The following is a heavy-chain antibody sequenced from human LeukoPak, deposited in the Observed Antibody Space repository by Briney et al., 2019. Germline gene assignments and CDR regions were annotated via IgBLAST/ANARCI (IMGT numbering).Heavy chain of an antibody. CDR1: GGSISSYY. D-gene: IGHD4-17*01. V-gene: IGHV4-59*01. Sequence: PSETLSLTCTVSGGSISSYYWSWVRQPPGKGLEWIGYIYYSGSTNYNPSLKSRVTISVDTSENQFSLKLSSVTAADTAVYYCARAYGDYTYGMDVWGQGTTVTVSS. J-gene: IGHJ6*02. CDR2: IYYSGST. CDR3: ARAYGDYTYGMDV.